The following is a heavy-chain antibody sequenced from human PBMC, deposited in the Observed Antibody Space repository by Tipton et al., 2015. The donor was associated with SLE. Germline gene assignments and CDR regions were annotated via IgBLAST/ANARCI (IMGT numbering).Heavy chain of an antibody. CDR2: INHSGST. D-gene: IGHD1-26*01. CDR3: ATAGSPYYFDY. Sequence: LRLSCAVYGGSFSGYYWSWIRQPPGKGLEWIGEINHSGSTNYNPSLKSRVTISVDTSKNQFSLKLSSVTAADTAVYYCATAGSPYYFDYWGQGTLVTVSS. V-gene: IGHV4-34*01. J-gene: IGHJ4*02. CDR1: GGSFSGYY.